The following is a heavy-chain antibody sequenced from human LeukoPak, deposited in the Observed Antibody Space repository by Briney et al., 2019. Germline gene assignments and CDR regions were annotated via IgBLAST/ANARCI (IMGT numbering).Heavy chain of an antibody. CDR2: INPSGGST. CDR1: GYTFTSYY. J-gene: IGHJ4*02. D-gene: IGHD5-18*01. Sequence: ASVKVSCKASGYTFTSYYMHWVRQAPGQGLEWMAIINPSGGSTTYAQTFQGRVTITRDTSTSTVYMEMSSLRSEDTAVYYCARGVGNTAMATGYWGQGTLVTVSS. V-gene: IGHV1-46*01. CDR3: ARGVGNTAMATGY.